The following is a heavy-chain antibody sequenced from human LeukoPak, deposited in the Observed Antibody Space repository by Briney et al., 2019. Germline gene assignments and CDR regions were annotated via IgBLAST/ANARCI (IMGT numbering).Heavy chain of an antibody. J-gene: IGHJ5*02. CDR3: ARDRGGSGSYYHRWFDP. V-gene: IGHV4-61*05. CDR2: IYYSGST. Sequence: PSETLSLTCTVSGGSISSSSYYWGWIRQPPGKGLEWIGYIYYSGSTNYNPSLKSRVTISVDTSKNQFSLKLSSVTAADTAVYYWARDRGGSGSYYHRWFDPWGQGTLVTVSS. D-gene: IGHD3-10*01. CDR1: GGSISSSSYY.